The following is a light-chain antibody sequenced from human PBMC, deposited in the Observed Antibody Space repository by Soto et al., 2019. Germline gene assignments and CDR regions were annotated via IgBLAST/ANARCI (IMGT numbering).Light chain of an antibody. J-gene: IGKJ1*01. V-gene: IGKV1-39*01. CDR1: QSISSY. CDR3: QQSYSTSWT. CDR2: AAS. Sequence: DIQMTQSPSSLSASVGDRVTITCRASQSISSYLNWYQQKPGKAPKLLIYAASSLQSGVPSRFSGSGSGTDFTLTFSSLQPEDFATYYWQQSYSTSWTFGQGTKVDIK.